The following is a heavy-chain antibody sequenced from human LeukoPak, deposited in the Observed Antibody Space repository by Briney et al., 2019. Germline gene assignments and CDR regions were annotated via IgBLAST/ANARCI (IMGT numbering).Heavy chain of an antibody. V-gene: IGHV3-23*01. CDR1: GFTFSNYA. D-gene: IGHD5-24*01. Sequence: GGSLRLSCAASGFTFSNYAMNWVRQAPGKGLEWVSTLSPSGADTYYADSVKGRFTISRDISKNTLYLQMNSLRAEDTAVYYCARRAYNWGAFDIWGQGTMVTVSS. CDR3: ARRAYNWGAFDI. J-gene: IGHJ3*02. CDR2: LSPSGADT.